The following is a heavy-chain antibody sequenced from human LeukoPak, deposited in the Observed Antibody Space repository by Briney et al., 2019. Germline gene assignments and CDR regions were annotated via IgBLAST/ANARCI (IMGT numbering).Heavy chain of an antibody. CDR1: GGTFSSYA. CDR3: ARDRPRRFPNPYGMDV. CDR2: FIPILGIA. J-gene: IGHJ6*02. V-gene: IGHV1-69*04. Sequence: SVKVSCRASGGTFSSYAISWVRQAPGQGLEWMGRFIPILGIANYAQKFQGRVTITADKSTSTAYMELSSLRSEDTAVYYCARDRPRRFPNPYGMDVWGQGTTVTVSS.